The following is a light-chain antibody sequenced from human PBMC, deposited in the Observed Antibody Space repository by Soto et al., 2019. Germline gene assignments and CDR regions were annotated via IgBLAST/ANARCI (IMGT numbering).Light chain of an antibody. J-gene: IGKJ5*01. CDR3: QQTDTLPST. V-gene: IGKV1D-12*01. CDR1: QVMSSW. Sequence: DIQMIQSPYSVSAAVGERVTITCRASQVMSSWLAWYQQKPGKAPKLLIFAASTLQSGVPSRFSGSGSRTDFTLTITSLQPEDIGTYYCQQTDTLPSTFGQGTRLEI. CDR2: AAS.